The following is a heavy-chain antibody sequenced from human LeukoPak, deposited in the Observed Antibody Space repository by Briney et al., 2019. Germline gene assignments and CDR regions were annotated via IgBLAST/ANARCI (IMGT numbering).Heavy chain of an antibody. CDR3: ARDRDGYIN. CDR2: IYSGGST. J-gene: IGHJ4*02. CDR1: GFTFSSYA. D-gene: IGHD5-12*01. Sequence: GGSLRLSCAASGFTFSSYAMSWVRQAPGKGLEWVSVIYSGGSTYYADSVKGRFTISRDNSKNTLYLQMNSRRAEDTAVYYCARDRDGYINWGQGTLVTVSS. V-gene: IGHV3-66*01.